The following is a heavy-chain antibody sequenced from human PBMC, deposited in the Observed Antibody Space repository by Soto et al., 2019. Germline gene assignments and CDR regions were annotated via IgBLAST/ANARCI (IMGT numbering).Heavy chain of an antibody. D-gene: IGHD6-13*01. Sequence: ASVKVSFKASVYTLTSYGISCVRQAPGQGLEWMGRISAYNGNTNYAQKLQGRVTMTTDTSTSTAYMELRSLRSDDTAVYYCARAPRSSWYAPWGQGTLVTVPS. CDR2: ISAYNGNT. CDR3: ARAPRSSWYAP. CDR1: VYTLTSYG. V-gene: IGHV1-18*01. J-gene: IGHJ5*02.